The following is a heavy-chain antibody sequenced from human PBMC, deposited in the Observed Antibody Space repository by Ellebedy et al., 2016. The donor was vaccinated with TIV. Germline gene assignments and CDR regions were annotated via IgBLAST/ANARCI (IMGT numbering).Heavy chain of an antibody. CDR3: VRDGAYGDYSPGYYGMDV. Sequence: GESLKISCTTSGFTFGDYPMSWVRQAPGKGLEWVSSITGSSSHTYYADSVKGRFTISRDNAKNSVYLRMNTLRVEDTAVYHCVRDGAYGDYSPGYYGMDVWGQGTTVTVSS. CDR1: GFTFGDYP. V-gene: IGHV3-21*04. J-gene: IGHJ6*02. D-gene: IGHD3-22*01. CDR2: ITGSSSHT.